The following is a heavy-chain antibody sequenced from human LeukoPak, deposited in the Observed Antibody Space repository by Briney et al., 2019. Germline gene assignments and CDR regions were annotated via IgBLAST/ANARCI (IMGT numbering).Heavy chain of an antibody. CDR1: GFTVSSNY. J-gene: IGHJ4*02. CDR3: ARNKKYCSSSSCPGLIDY. D-gene: IGHD2-2*01. CDR2: IYSGGST. V-gene: IGHV3-53*01. Sequence: PGGSLRLSCAASGFTVSSNYMSWVRQAPGKGLEWDSVIYSGGSTYYADSVKGRFTISRDNSKNTLYLQMNSLRAEDTAVYYCARNKKYCSSSSCPGLIDYWGQGTLVTVSS.